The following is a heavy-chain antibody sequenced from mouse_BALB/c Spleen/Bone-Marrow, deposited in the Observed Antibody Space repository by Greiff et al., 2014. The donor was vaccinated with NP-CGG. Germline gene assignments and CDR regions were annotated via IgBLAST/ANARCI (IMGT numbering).Heavy chain of an antibody. D-gene: IGHD2-14*01. CDR2: IDPAIFT. CDR3: ASYRYGWYFDV. CDR1: GFNIKDTY. V-gene: IGHV14-3*02. J-gene: IGHJ1*01. Sequence: VQLQQSGAELVKPGASVRLSCTASGFNIKDTYLHWVKQRPEQGLDWIGRIDPAIFTKYDPKFQGKATITADTSSNTAYLHLSSLTSEDTAVYYCASYRYGWYFDVWGAGTTVTVSS.